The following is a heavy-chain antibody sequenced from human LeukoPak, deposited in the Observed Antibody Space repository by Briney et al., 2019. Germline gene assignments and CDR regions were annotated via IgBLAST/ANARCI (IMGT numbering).Heavy chain of an antibody. D-gene: IGHD2-21*01. V-gene: IGHV1-69*04. J-gene: IGHJ3*02. CDR3: ARDFAVAAAFDI. Sequence: SVKVSCKTSGGTFSSDAINWVRQAPGQGLEWMGRIIPILGVTNYAQKYQDRVTITADRSTTTAYMELNNLRSEDTAVYYCARDFAVAAAFDIWGQGTMVTVSS. CDR1: GGTFSSDA. CDR2: IIPILGVT.